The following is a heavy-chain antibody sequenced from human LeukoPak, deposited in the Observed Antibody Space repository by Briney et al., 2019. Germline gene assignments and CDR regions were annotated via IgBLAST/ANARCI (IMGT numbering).Heavy chain of an antibody. CDR3: ASNSAGWEYCSSTSCQVFGLDY. J-gene: IGHJ4*02. V-gene: IGHV3-23*01. CDR2: ISNDGGGT. CDR1: GITLSNYA. D-gene: IGHD2-2*01. Sequence: GGSLRLSCAVSGITLSNYAMTWVRQAPGKGLEWVSAISNDGGGTNYADFVKGRFTISRDNSKNTLFLQMNSLRAEDTALYYCASNSAGWEYCSSTSCQVFGLDYWGQGTLVNVSS.